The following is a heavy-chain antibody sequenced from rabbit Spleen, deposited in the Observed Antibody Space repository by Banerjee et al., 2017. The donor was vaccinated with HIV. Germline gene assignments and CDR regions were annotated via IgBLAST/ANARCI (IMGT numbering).Heavy chain of an antibody. CDR2: IDTSDGDT. CDR1: GFSFSSSYY. Sequence: QEQLVESGGGLVQPEGSLTLTCTASGFSFSSSYYMYWVRQAPGKGLEWIGCIDTSDGDTDYANWPKGRFTISKTSSTTVTLQMTSLTAADTATYFCARNYVNAFDPWGPGTLVTVS. J-gene: IGHJ2*01. V-gene: IGHV1S45*01. CDR3: ARNYVNAFDP. D-gene: IGHD1-1*01.